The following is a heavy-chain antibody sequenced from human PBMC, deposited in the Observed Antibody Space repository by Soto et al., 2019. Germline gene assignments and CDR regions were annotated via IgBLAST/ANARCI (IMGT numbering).Heavy chain of an antibody. CDR3: AKDRLPYYYDSSGYVNYYYYGMDV. Sequence: RLSCAASGFTFSSYAMSWVRQAPGKGLEWVSAISGSGGSTYYADSVKGRFTISRDNSKNTLYLQMNSLRAEDTAVYYCAKDRLPYYYDSSGYVNYYYYGMDVWGQGTTVTVSS. J-gene: IGHJ6*02. D-gene: IGHD3-22*01. V-gene: IGHV3-23*01. CDR2: ISGSGGST. CDR1: GFTFSSYA.